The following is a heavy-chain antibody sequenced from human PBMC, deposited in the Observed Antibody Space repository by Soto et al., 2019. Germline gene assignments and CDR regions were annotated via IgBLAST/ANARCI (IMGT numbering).Heavy chain of an antibody. J-gene: IGHJ6*02. CDR2: ISSSSSYI. CDR1: GFTFSSYS. V-gene: IGHV3-21*05. Sequence: EVQLVESGGGLVQPGGSLRLSCAASGFTFSSYSMNWVRQAPGKGLEWVSYISSSSSYIYYADSVKGRFTISRDNAKNSLYLQMNSLRAEDTAVYYCARVQTRNYYYGMDVWGQGTTVTVSS. CDR3: ARVQTRNYYYGMDV.